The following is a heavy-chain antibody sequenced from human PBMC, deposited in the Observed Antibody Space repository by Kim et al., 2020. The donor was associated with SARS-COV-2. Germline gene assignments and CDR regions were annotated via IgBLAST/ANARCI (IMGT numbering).Heavy chain of an antibody. V-gene: IGHV3-48*03. CDR1: GFTFTTYE. CDR3: ARVYSSSSGKASDY. Sequence: GGSLRLSCASSGFTFTTYEMNWVRQAPGKGLAWVSYISSSGTTIYYADSVKGRFTISRDNAKNSLFLQMISLRAEDTAVYYCARVYSSSSGKASDYWGQG. CDR2: ISSSGTTI. J-gene: IGHJ4*02. D-gene: IGHD6-6*01.